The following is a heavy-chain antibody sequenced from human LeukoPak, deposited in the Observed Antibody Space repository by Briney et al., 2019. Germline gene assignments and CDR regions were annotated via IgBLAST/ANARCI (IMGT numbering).Heavy chain of an antibody. J-gene: IGHJ4*02. CDR3: ARGCFYDRSPYCPFDY. V-gene: IGHV3-53*01. CDR1: GFIVSNND. CDR2: IYSGGRT. Sequence: PGGSLRLSCAASGFIVSNNDMSWVRQAPGTGLKWVSLIYSGGRTYYADSVKGRFTISRDNSKNTLYLQMNSLRGEDTAVYYCARGCFYDRSPYCPFDYWGQGTLVTVSS. D-gene: IGHD3-22*01.